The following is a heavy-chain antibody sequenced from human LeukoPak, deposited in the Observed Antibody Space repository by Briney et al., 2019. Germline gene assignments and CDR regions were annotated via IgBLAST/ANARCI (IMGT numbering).Heavy chain of an antibody. CDR2: ISSNGSST. Sequence: GGSLRLSCSASGFTFATYGLHWVRQAPGKGLEHVSAISSNGSSTYFADSVKGRFTISRDNSKKTLYLQMRSLRVEDTAVYYCVRRPCSGISCSYGMGVWGQGTTVTVSS. CDR1: GFTFATYG. J-gene: IGHJ6*02. V-gene: IGHV3-64D*06. CDR3: VRRPCSGISCSYGMGV. D-gene: IGHD2-2*01.